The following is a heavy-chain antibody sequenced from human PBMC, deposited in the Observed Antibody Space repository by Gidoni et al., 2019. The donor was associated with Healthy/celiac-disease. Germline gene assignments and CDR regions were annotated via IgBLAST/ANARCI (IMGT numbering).Heavy chain of an antibody. D-gene: IGHD2-15*01. V-gene: IGHV4-34*01. J-gene: IGHJ6*03. CDR3: ARVSGYCSGGSCYSPVYYYYYYMDV. CDR1: GGSFSGYY. Sequence: QVQLQQWGAGLLKPSETLSLTCAVYGGSFSGYYWSWIRQPPGKGLEWIGEINHSGSTNYNPSLKSRVTISVDTSKNQFSLKLSSVTAADTAVYYCARVSGYCSGGSCYSPVYYYYYYMDVWGKGTTVTVSS. CDR2: INHSGST.